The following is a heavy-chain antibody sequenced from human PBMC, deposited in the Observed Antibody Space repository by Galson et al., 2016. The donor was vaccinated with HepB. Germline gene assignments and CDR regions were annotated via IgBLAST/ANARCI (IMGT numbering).Heavy chain of an antibody. D-gene: IGHD3-22*01. CDR2: IYHGGNT. CDR3: ARGSGAYYYNGGSDFDAFCV. Sequence: SETLSLTCAVSGGSISSSNWWTWVRQPPGKGLEWIGEIYHGGNTNYNPSLRSRVTLSVDKSKNQFSLNMNSVAVADTAVYFCARGSGAYYYNGGSDFDAFCVWGQGTMVTVPS. V-gene: IGHV4-4*02. J-gene: IGHJ3*01. CDR1: GGSISSSNW.